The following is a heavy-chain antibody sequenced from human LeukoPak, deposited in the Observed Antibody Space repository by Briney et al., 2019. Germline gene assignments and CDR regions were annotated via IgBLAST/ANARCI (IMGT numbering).Heavy chain of an antibody. CDR2: IYTSGST. CDR1: GNSISSGDYY. J-gene: IGHJ6*03. V-gene: IGHV4-61*02. CDR3: ARDKRVAVAGTYIYYYYMDV. Sequence: SETLSLTCTVSGNSISSGDYYWSWIRQPAGKGLEWIGRIYTSGSTTYNPSLKSRVTMSVDTSKNQFSLKLSSVTAADTAVYYCARDKRVAVAGTYIYYYYMDVWGNGTTVTISS. D-gene: IGHD6-19*01.